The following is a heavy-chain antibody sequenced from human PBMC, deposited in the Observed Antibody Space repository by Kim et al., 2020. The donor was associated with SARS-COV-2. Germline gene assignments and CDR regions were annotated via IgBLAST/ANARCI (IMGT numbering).Heavy chain of an antibody. Sequence: VKGRFTISRDNSKNTLYLQMNSLRAEDTAVYYCARPGGLWFGELFGAFDIWGQGTMVTVSS. CDR3: ARPGGLWFGELFGAFDI. J-gene: IGHJ3*02. V-gene: IGHV3-30*07. D-gene: IGHD3-10*01.